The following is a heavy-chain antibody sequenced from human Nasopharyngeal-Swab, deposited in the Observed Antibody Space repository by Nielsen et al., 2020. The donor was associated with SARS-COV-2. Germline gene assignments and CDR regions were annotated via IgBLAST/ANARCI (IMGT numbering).Heavy chain of an antibody. CDR3: ARERTAPGTLYYFDY. Sequence: WIRQPPGKGLEWMGFIHQSGSTTYSPSLKSRLTMSVDTSKNQFSLKLTSVTAADTALYYCARERTAPGTLYYFDYWGQGTPATVSS. V-gene: IGHV4-30-2*05. J-gene: IGHJ4*02. D-gene: IGHD1/OR15-1a*01. CDR2: IHQSGST.